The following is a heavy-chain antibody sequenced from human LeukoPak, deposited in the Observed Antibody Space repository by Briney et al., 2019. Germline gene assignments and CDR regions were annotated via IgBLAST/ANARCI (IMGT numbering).Heavy chain of an antibody. CDR1: GGSISGSISSYY. Sequence: PSETLSLTCTVSGGSISGSISSYYWSWIRQPPGKGLEWIGRIYTSGSTNYNPSLKSRVTMSVDTSKNQFSLKLSSVTAADTAVYYCARELYYYDSSGYSGDDGFDYWGQGTLVTVSS. CDR3: ARELYYYDSSGYSGDDGFDY. CDR2: IYTSGST. J-gene: IGHJ4*02. D-gene: IGHD3-22*01. V-gene: IGHV4-4*07.